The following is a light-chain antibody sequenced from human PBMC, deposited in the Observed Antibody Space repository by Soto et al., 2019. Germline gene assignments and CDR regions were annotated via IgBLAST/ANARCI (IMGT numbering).Light chain of an antibody. CDR1: SSDVGGYNY. V-gene: IGLV2-8*01. CDR3: SSYAGSSNV. J-gene: IGLJ1*01. Sequence: QSALTQPPSASVSPGQSVAISCTGTSSDVGGYNYVSLYQQHPGKAPKLMIYEVNKRPSGVPDRFSGSKSGNTASLTVSDLQAEDEADYYCSSYAGSSNVFGTGTKVTVL. CDR2: EVN.